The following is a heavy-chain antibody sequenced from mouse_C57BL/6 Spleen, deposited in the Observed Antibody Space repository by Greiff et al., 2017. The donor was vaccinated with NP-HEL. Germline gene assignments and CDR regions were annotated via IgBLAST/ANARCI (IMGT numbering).Heavy chain of an antibody. V-gene: IGHV10-3*01. CDR2: IRSKSSNYAT. CDR1: GFSFTTYS. CDR3: VGGNSFAD. J-gene: IGHJ3*01. D-gene: IGHD2-1*01. Sequence: EVKVVESGGGLVQPKGSFKLSCAATGFSFTTYSMHWVRRPPGEGMEWVARIRSKSSNYATYYADSVKDSFTISRDDSQSMLYLQMNNLKTEDTAMDYCVGGNSFADWGQGTLVTVAA.